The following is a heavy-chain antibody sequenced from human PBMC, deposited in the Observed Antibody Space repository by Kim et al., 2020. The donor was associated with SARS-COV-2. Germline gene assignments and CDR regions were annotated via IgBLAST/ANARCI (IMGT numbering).Heavy chain of an antibody. D-gene: IGHD6-6*01. J-gene: IGHJ6*02. CDR3: AKSAARPGYYYYGMDV. Sequence: VKGRFTISRDNSKNTLYLQMNSLRAEDTAVYYCAKSAARPGYYYYGMDVWGQGTTVTVSS. V-gene: IGHV3-23*01.